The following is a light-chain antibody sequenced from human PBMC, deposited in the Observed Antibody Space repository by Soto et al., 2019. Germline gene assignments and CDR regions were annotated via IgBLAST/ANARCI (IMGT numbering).Light chain of an antibody. CDR3: SSYTGSSPV. CDR2: EVS. J-gene: IGLJ2*01. CDR1: SSDVGGYNY. Sequence: QSALTQPASVSGSPGQSITISCTGTSSDVGGYNYVSWYQQRPGKAPRLMIYEVSNRPSGVSNRFSGSKSGNTASLTISGLQAEDEADYYCSSYTGSSPVFGGGIKLTVL. V-gene: IGLV2-14*01.